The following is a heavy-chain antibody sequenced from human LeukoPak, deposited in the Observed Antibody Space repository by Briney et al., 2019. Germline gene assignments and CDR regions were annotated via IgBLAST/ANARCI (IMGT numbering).Heavy chain of an antibody. CDR3: AKDTEYSSSSGFDY. D-gene: IGHD6-6*01. V-gene: IGHV3-23*01. CDR2: ISGSGGST. Sequence: SGESLRLSCTTSGFNFNNAWMNWVRQAPGKGLEWVSAISGSGGSTYYADSVKGRFTISRDNSKNTLYLQMNSLRAEDTAVYYCAKDTEYSSSSGFDYWGQGTLVTVSS. J-gene: IGHJ4*02. CDR1: GFNFNNAW.